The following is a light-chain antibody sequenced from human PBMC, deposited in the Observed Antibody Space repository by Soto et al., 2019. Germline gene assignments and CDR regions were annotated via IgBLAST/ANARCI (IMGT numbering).Light chain of an antibody. Sequence: DNVLTQSPDTLSLSPGERATLSCRASQSVSIYLAWYQQKPGQGPRLLIYDASNRAPGIPARFSGSGSETDFTLTISSLEPEDFAVYYCHQRSNWPLTFGGGTKVDIK. J-gene: IGKJ4*01. CDR1: QSVSIY. CDR2: DAS. CDR3: HQRSNWPLT. V-gene: IGKV3-11*01.